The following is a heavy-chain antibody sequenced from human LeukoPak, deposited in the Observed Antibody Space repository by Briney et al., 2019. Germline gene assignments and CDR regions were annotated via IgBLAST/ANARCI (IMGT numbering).Heavy chain of an antibody. CDR3: ARDPEWGDYGGFDY. D-gene: IGHD4-23*01. J-gene: IGHJ4*02. CDR2: ISAYNGNT. Sequence: ASVKVSCKASGYTFTSYGISWVRQAPGQGLEWMGWISAYNGNTNYAQKLQGRATMTTDTSTSTAYMELRSLRSDDTAVYYCARDPEWGDYGGFDYWGQGTLVTVSS. V-gene: IGHV1-18*01. CDR1: GYTFTSYG.